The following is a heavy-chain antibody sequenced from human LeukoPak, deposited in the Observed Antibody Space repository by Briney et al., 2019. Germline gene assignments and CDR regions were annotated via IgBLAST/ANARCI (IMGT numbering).Heavy chain of an antibody. D-gene: IGHD3-10*01. J-gene: IGHJ3*02. V-gene: IGHV3-21*04. CDR1: GFTFSSYS. Sequence: GGSLRLSCAASGFTFSSYSMNWVRQAPGKGLAWVSSISSSSSYIYYADSVKGRFTISRDNSKNTLYLQMNSLRAEDTAVYYCAKGHYGSGSYLTPDDAFDIWGQGTMVTVSS. CDR2: ISSSSSYI. CDR3: AKGHYGSGSYLTPDDAFDI.